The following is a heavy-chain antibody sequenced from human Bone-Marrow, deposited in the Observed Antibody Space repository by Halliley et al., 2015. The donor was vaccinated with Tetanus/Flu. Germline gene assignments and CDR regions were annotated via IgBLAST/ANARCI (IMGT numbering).Heavy chain of an antibody. D-gene: IGHD2-21*02. Sequence: MGWISAYNGNTNYAHKFQDRVPMTTDTSRTTAYLELRTLRSADTAMYYCATALDSDDWYFDLWGRGTLVTVSS. V-gene: IGHV1-18*01. J-gene: IGHJ2*01. CDR2: ISAYNGNT. CDR3: ATALDSDDWYFDL.